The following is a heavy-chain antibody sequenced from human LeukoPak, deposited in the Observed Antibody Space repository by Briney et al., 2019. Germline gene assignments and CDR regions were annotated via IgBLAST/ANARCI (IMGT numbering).Heavy chain of an antibody. CDR3: ATTNDGGGYQWGDFFDF. CDR1: GYTFTSYD. V-gene: IGHV1-69*04. D-gene: IGHD3-22*01. CDR2: IIPNLGTT. J-gene: IGHJ4*02. Sequence: SVKVSCKASGYTFTSYDINWVRQATGQGLEWMGRIIPNLGTTNRAQNFQDRVTLTADKSTNTAYMELTSLTSDDTAVYYCATTNDGGGYQWGDFFDFWGQGTLVTVSS.